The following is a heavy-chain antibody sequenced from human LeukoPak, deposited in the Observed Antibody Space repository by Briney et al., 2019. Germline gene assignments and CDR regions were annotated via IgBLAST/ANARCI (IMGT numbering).Heavy chain of an antibody. Sequence: SETLSLTCTVSSGSISSGGYYWSWIRQHPGKGLEWIGYIYYSGSTYYNPSLKSRVTISVDTSKNQFSLKLSSVTAADTAVYYCARDLWYYDSSGYWNDAFDIWGQGTMDTVSS. CDR1: SGSISSGGYY. CDR2: IYYSGST. V-gene: IGHV4-31*03. CDR3: ARDLWYYDSSGYWNDAFDI. D-gene: IGHD3-22*01. J-gene: IGHJ3*02.